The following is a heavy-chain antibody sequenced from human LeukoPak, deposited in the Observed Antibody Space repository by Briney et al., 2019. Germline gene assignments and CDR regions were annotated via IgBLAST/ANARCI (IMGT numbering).Heavy chain of an antibody. CDR1: GGSISSYY. V-gene: IGHV4-4*07. CDR3: AGDVSMVRGVIDY. J-gene: IGHJ4*02. CDR2: IYTSGST. D-gene: IGHD3-10*01. Sequence: SETLSLTCTVSGGSISSYYWSWIRQPAGKGLEWIGRIYTSGSTNYNPSLKSRVTISVGTSKNQFSLKLSSVTAADTAVYYCAGDVSMVRGVIDYWGQGTLVTVSS.